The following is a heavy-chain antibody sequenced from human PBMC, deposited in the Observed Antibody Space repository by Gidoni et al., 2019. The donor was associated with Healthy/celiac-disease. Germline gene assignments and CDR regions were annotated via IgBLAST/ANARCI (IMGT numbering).Heavy chain of an antibody. V-gene: IGHV1-69*06. CDR2: IPIFGTA. CDR3: ARQRSYPGSANYYYGMDV. Sequence: IPIFGTANYAQKFQGRVTITADKSTSTAYMELSSLRSEDTAVYYCARQRSYPGSANYYYGMDVWGQGTTVTVSS. J-gene: IGHJ6*02. D-gene: IGHD1-1*01.